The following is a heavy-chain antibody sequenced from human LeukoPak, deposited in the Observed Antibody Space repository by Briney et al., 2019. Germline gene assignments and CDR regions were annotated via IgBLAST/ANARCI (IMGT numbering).Heavy chain of an antibody. D-gene: IGHD3-10*01. V-gene: IGHV4-34*01. J-gene: IGHJ6*02. Sequence: SETLSLTCAVYGGSFSSYYWSWIRQPPGKGLEWTGEINHSGSTNYNPSLKSRVTISLDTSKNQFSLKLSSVTAADTAVYYCARGFLLRGGAHYYYYYGMDVWGQGTTVTVSS. CDR3: ARGFLLRGGAHYYYYYGMDV. CDR2: INHSGST. CDR1: GGSFSSYY.